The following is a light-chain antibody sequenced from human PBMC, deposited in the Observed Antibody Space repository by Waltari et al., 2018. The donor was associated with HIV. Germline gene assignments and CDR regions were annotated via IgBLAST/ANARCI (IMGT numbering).Light chain of an antibody. V-gene: IGKV3-15*01. CDR2: GGS. CDR3: QQYNEWLALT. Sequence: ILMTQSPATVSVLPGERATPPCTASQSIFSNVAWYQKRPGQAPRLLIYGGSTRVTSIPERFSGSGSGTEFTRTISNLQSEDVGVYYCQQYNEWLALTFGGGTKVGV. CDR1: QSIFSN. J-gene: IGKJ4*01.